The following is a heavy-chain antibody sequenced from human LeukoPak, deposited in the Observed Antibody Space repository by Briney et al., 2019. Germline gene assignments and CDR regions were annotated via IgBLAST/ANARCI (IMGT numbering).Heavy chain of an antibody. D-gene: IGHD3-9*01. V-gene: IGHV4-39*01. CDR1: GGSTSSSSYY. Sequence: SETLSLTCTVSGGSTSSSSYYWGWIRQPPGKGLEWIGSIYYSGSTYYNPSLKSRVTISVDTSKNQFSLKLSSVTAADTAVHYCARGPRYYDILTGYSNWFDPWGQGTLVTVSS. CDR2: IYYSGST. CDR3: ARGPRYYDILTGYSNWFDP. J-gene: IGHJ5*02.